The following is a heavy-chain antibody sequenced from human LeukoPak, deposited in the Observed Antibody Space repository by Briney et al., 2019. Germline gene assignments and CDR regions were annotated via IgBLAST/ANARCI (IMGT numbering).Heavy chain of an antibody. J-gene: IGHJ3*02. CDR2: INPNSGGT. CDR3: ARDPPIGGADVFDI. CDR1: GYTFTGYY. Sequence: ASVKVSCKASGYTFTGYYMHWVRQAPGQGLEWMGWINPNSGGTNYAQKFQGRVTMTRDTSISTAYMELSRLTSDDTAVYYCARDPPIGGADVFDIWGQGTMVTVSS. D-gene: IGHD3-10*01. V-gene: IGHV1-2*02.